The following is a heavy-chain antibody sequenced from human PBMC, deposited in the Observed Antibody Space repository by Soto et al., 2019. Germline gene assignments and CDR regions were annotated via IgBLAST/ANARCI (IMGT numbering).Heavy chain of an antibody. J-gene: IGHJ4*02. Sequence: QVQLVESGGGVVQPGRSLRLSCAASGFTFSSYAMHWVRQAPGKGLEWVAVISYDGSNKYYADSVKGRFTISRDNSKNTLYLQMNSLRAEDTAVYYCARPTLDIVVVESRLGYWGQGTLVTVSS. D-gene: IGHD2-15*01. CDR3: ARPTLDIVVVESRLGY. CDR2: ISYDGSNK. CDR1: GFTFSSYA. V-gene: IGHV3-30-3*01.